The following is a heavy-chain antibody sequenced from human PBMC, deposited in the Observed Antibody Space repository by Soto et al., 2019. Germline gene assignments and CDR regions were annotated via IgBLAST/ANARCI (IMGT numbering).Heavy chain of an antibody. Sequence: QVQLQESGPGLVKPSQTLSLTCTVSGGSISSGDYYWSWIRQHPGKGLEWIGYIYYSGSTYYNPSTKSRVNIAVDPSKNQFPRKLSSVTAADTAVYYCARWWSGSRQGFDPWGQGTLVTVSS. D-gene: IGHD3-3*01. J-gene: IGHJ5*02. CDR1: GGSISSGDYY. CDR3: ARWWSGSRQGFDP. V-gene: IGHV4-31*03. CDR2: IYYSGST.